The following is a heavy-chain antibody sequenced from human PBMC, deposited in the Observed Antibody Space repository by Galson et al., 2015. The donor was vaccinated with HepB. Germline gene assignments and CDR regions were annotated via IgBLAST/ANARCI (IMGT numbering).Heavy chain of an antibody. V-gene: IGHV3-49*03. CDR2: IRSKAYGGTT. Sequence: SLRLSCAASGFTFGDYAMSWFRQAPGKGLEWVGFIRSKAYGGTTEYAASVKGRFTISRDDSKSIAYLQMNSLKTEDTAVYYCTRDLPPIVGAANGDAFDIWGQGTMVTVSS. J-gene: IGHJ3*02. CDR1: GFTFGDYA. CDR3: TRDLPPIVGAANGDAFDI. D-gene: IGHD1-26*01.